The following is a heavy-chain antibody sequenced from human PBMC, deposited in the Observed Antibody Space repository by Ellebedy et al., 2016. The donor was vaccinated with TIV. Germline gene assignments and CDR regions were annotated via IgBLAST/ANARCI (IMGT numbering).Heavy chain of an antibody. CDR1: GIIFSSYW. CDR2: INSDGSST. J-gene: IGHJ4*02. CDR3: ATERSGSYYNY. V-gene: IGHV3-74*03. Sequence: GESLKISCEASGIIFSSYWMHWVRQAPGKGLLWVSRINSDGSSTTYADSVKGRFTISRDNAKNTVYLQMNSLRLEDKAVYYCATERSGSYYNYWGQGTMVNV. D-gene: IGHD1-26*01.